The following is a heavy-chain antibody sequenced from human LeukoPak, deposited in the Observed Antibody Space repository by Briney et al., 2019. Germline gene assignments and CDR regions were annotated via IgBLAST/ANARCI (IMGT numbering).Heavy chain of an antibody. CDR3: ARGRTNWFDP. Sequence: GRSLRLSCAASGFTFSIYAMYWVRHPPGKGLEWVANIKQDGSENYYVDSVKGRFTISRDNAKTSLFLQTNSLRAEDTAVYYCARGRTNWFDPWGQGTLVTVSS. D-gene: IGHD1-1*01. CDR1: GFTFSIYA. V-gene: IGHV3-7*01. J-gene: IGHJ5*02. CDR2: IKQDGSEN.